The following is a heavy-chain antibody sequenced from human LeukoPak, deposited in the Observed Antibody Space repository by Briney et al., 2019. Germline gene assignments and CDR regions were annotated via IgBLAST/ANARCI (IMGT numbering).Heavy chain of an antibody. D-gene: IGHD4-11*01. Sequence: GASVKVSCKASGYSFTDYYIHWVRQAPGQGLEWMGWINPYSDGTNYAQKFQGRVTMTRDTSISTAHMELNRLTSDDTALYYCAQYQASYNNYEGAFDIWGQGTMVTVSS. V-gene: IGHV1-2*02. CDR2: INPYSDGT. CDR3: AQYQASYNNYEGAFDI. J-gene: IGHJ3*02. CDR1: GYSFTDYY.